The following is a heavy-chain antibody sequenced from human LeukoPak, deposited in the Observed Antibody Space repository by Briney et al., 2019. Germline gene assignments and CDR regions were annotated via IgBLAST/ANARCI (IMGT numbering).Heavy chain of an antibody. V-gene: IGHV4-59*12. CDR1: GGSISSYY. CDR2: IYYSGST. CDR3: ASLGYCSSTSCPNNWFDP. D-gene: IGHD2-2*01. J-gene: IGHJ5*02. Sequence: SETLSLTCTVSGGSISSYYWSWIRQPPGKGLEWIGYIYYSGSTNYNPSLKSRVTISVDTSKNQFSLKLSSVTAADTAVYYCASLGYCSSTSCPNNWFDPWGQGTLVTVSS.